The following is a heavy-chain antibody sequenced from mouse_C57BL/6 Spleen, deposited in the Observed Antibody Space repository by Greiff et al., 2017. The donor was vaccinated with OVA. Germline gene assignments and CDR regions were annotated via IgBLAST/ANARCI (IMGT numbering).Heavy chain of an antibody. CDR1: GFTFSGYG. Sequence: EVKLVESGGGLVKPGGSLKLSCAASGFTFSGYGMHWVSQAPETGLEWVAYISRGSSTIYYAETVKGRATISRDNAKNTQFLQMTRLRSEDTAMGYCARRGYGNYFDDWGKGTTLTVSS. CDR3: ARRGYGNYFDD. CDR2: ISRGSSTI. V-gene: IGHV5-17*01. J-gene: IGHJ2*01. D-gene: IGHD2-1*01.